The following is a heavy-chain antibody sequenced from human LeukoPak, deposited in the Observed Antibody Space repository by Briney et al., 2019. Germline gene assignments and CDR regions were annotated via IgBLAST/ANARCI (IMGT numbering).Heavy chain of an antibody. CDR3: ARHVGWFGESSLDY. J-gene: IGHJ4*02. V-gene: IGHV4-38-2*02. CDR2: IYHSGST. D-gene: IGHD3-10*01. Sequence: PSETLSLXCTVSGYSNNSGHYWGWILQPPGKGLEWIGNIYHSGSTFYNPSLKSRVTISADTSKNQFSLNLTSVTAADTAVYYCARHVGWFGESSLDYWGQGTLVTVSS. CDR1: GYSNNSGHY.